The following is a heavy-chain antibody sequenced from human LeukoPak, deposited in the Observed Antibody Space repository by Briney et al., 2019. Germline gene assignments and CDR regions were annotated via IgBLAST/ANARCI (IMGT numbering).Heavy chain of an antibody. V-gene: IGHV3-48*03. CDR3: ASTTVNTFPDY. CDR2: ISSSGSII. J-gene: IGHJ4*02. Sequence: GGSLRLSCAASGFTFSSYEMNWVRQAPGKGLEWVSYISSSGSIIYCADSVKGRFTISRDNAKNSLYLQMNSLRAEDTAVYYCASTTVNTFPDYWGQGTLVTVSS. CDR1: GFTFSSYE. D-gene: IGHD4-17*01.